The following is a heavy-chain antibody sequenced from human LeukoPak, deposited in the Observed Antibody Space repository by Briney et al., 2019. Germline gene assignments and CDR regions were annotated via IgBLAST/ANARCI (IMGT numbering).Heavy chain of an antibody. Sequence: GESLKISCKSSGDMFTSYWIGWVRQMPGKGLEWMGIIYPGDSNVKYSPSFQGQVTISADESINTAYLQWSSLKASDTAMYYCARSNCGGDCPGYYFDYWGQGTLVTVSS. V-gene: IGHV5-51*01. CDR2: IYPGDSNV. D-gene: IGHD2-21*02. CDR1: GDMFTSYW. CDR3: ARSNCGGDCPGYYFDY. J-gene: IGHJ4*02.